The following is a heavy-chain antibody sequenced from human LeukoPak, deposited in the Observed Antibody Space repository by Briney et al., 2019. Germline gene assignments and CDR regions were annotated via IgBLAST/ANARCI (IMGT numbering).Heavy chain of an antibody. CDR3: ARHSSGSGGAFQY. CDR2: IYASGST. CDR1: GGSISSYY. Sequence: PSETLSLTCTVSGGSISSYYWNWIRQPAEKGLEWIGRIYASGSTNYNPSLKSRVTMSVDTSKNQFPLKLSSVTAADTAVYYCARHSSGSGGAFQYWGQGTPVTVSS. J-gene: IGHJ4*02. V-gene: IGHV4-4*07. D-gene: IGHD6-19*01.